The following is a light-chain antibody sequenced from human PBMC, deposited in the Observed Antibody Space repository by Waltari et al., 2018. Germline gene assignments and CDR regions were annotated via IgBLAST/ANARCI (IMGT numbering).Light chain of an antibody. CDR3: AAWDDSLSGPV. CDR2: RNN. Sequence: QSVLTQPPSASGTPGQRVTISCSGSSPHVGSNYVYWYQQLPGTAPKLLIYRNNQRPSGVPDRFSGSKSGTSASLAISVLRSEDEADYYCAAWDDSLSGPVFGGGTKLTVL. V-gene: IGLV1-47*01. J-gene: IGLJ2*01. CDR1: SPHVGSNY.